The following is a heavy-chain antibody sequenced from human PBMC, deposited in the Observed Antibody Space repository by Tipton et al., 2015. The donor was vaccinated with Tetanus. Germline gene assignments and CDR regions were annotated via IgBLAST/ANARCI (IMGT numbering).Heavy chain of an antibody. CDR1: GASINSGGYH. J-gene: IGHJ3*02. V-gene: IGHV4-31*03. Sequence: TLSLTCTVSGASINSGGYHWTWIRQRPGKGLEWIGYRYYTGSTYYTPYLRSRVTISFDTSQNQFSLNLTSVTAADTAVYYWARLYGSTWSDYGAFDIWGRGTLVTVSS. CDR2: RYYTGST. CDR3: ARLYGSTWSDYGAFDI. D-gene: IGHD3-16*01.